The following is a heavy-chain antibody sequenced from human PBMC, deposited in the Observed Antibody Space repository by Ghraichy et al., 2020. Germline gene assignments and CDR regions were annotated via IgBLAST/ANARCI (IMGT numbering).Heavy chain of an antibody. Sequence: SETLSLTCTVSGGSISSSSYYWGWIRQPPGKGLEWIGSIYYSGSTYYNPSLKSRVTISVDTSKNQFSLKLSSVTAADTAVYYCASSRIVGATNPQFDYWGQGTLVTVSS. J-gene: IGHJ4*02. CDR2: IYYSGST. V-gene: IGHV4-39*01. D-gene: IGHD1-26*01. CDR3: ASSRIVGATNPQFDY. CDR1: GGSISSSSYY.